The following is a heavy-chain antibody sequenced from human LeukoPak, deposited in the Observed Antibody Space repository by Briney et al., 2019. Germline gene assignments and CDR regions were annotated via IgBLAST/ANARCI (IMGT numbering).Heavy chain of an antibody. J-gene: IGHJ4*02. D-gene: IGHD5-18*01. CDR2: ISSSSRDI. Sequence: GGSLTLSCAASGFTFSSYSMNWVRQAPGKGLKWVSSISSSSRDINYADSVRGRFTISRDDAKNSLYLQMNGLRAEDTAVYYCARAFDTPMAESSHYWGQGTLVTVSS. CDR1: GFTFSSYS. CDR3: ARAFDTPMAESSHY. V-gene: IGHV3-21*01.